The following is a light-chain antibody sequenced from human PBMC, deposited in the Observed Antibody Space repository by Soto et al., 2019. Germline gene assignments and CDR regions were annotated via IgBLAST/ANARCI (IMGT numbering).Light chain of an antibody. Sequence: QSVLTQPASVSGSAGQSITISCTGTSSDVGGYNYVSWYQQHPGKAPKLMIYDVSNRPSGVSNRFSGSKSGNTASLTISWLQAEDEADYYCSSYTSSSTDVVFGGGTQLTVL. J-gene: IGLJ2*01. CDR2: DVS. V-gene: IGLV2-14*01. CDR3: SSYTSSSTDVV. CDR1: SSDVGGYNY.